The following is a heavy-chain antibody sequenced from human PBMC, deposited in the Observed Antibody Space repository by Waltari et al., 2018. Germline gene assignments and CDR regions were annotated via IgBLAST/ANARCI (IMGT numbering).Heavy chain of an antibody. CDR3: ARGDTSVYDTSHMDV. V-gene: IGHV1-2*02. CDR1: GYTFTDNY. Sequence: QVQLVQSGAEVKKPGASVKVSCKASGYTFTDNYMHWVRQAPGQGLEWMVGINANNGDKNYEQRLQGRVDITRETSISRAFMDLSRLKSDDTAVYLCARGDTSVYDTSHMDVWVKGTTVTVSS. CDR2: INANNGDK. D-gene: IGHD3-3*01. J-gene: IGHJ6*03.